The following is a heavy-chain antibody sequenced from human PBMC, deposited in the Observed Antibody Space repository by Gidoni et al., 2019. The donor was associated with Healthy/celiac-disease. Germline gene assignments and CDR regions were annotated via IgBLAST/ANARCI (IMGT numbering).Heavy chain of an antibody. CDR1: GGSISSGDYY. V-gene: IGHV4-30-4*01. D-gene: IGHD6-13*01. Sequence: QVQLQESGPGLVKPSQTLSLTCTVSGGSISSGDYYWSWIRQPPGKGLEWIGYIYYSGSTYYNPSLKSRVTISVDTSKNQFSLKLSSVTAADTAVYYCARGGIAAAGRNDAFDIWGQGTMVTVSS. CDR3: ARGGIAAAGRNDAFDI. J-gene: IGHJ3*02. CDR2: IYYSGST.